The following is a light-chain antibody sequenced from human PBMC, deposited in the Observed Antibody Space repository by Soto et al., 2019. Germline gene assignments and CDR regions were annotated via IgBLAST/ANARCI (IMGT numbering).Light chain of an antibody. CDR1: SRDVGGSNY. CDR3: SSYTSSNTLEV. CDR2: EVS. J-gene: IGLJ1*01. V-gene: IGLV2-14*01. Sequence: QSALIQPASASGSPGQSITISCTGTSRDVGGSNYVSWYQHHPHRAPKLLIYEVSYRPSGVSSRFSGSKSGNTASLTISGLQAEDEADYYCSSYTSSNTLEVFGGGTKVTVL.